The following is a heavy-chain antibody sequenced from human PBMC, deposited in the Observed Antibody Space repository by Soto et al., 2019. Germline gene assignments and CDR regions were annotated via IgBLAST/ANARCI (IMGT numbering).Heavy chain of an antibody. J-gene: IGHJ5*02. D-gene: IGHD3-3*01. CDR2: ISAYNGNT. Sequence: AASVKVSCKASGYTFTSYGISWVRQAPGQGLEWMGWISAYNGNTNYAQKLQGRVTMTTDTSTSTAYMELRSLRSDDTAVYYCARASDFWSGYIWFDPWGQGTLVTVSS. V-gene: IGHV1-18*01. CDR1: GYTFTSYG. CDR3: ARASDFWSGYIWFDP.